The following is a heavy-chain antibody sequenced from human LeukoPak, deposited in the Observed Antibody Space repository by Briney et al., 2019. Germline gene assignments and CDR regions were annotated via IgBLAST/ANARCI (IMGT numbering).Heavy chain of an antibody. CDR3: ARDVRITIFGVVIIPGDY. CDR1: DYTFTSYG. J-gene: IGHJ4*02. D-gene: IGHD3-3*01. CDR2: ISAYNGNT. V-gene: IGHV1-18*01. Sequence: ASVKVSCTASDYTFTSYGISWVRQAPGQGREWMGWISAYNGNTNYAQKRQGRVTMTTDASASTAYMELRSLRSDDTAVYYCARDVRITIFGVVIIPGDYWGQGTLVTVSS.